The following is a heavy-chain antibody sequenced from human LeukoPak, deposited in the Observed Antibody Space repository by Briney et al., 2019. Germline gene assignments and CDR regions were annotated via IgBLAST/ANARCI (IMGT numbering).Heavy chain of an antibody. Sequence: ASVKVSCKASGYTFTGYYMHWVRQAPGQGLEWMGWINPNSGGTNYAQKFQGRVTMTRDASISTAYMELSRLRSDDTAVYYCARDRGDYDFWSGSFDYWGQGTLVTVSS. CDR2: INPNSGGT. CDR1: GYTFTGYY. CDR3: ARDRGDYDFWSGSFDY. D-gene: IGHD3-3*01. V-gene: IGHV1-2*02. J-gene: IGHJ4*02.